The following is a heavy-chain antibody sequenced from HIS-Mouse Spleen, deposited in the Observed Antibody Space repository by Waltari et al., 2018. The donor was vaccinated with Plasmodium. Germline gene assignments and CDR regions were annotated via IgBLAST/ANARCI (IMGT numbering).Heavy chain of an antibody. J-gene: IGHJ2*01. CDR1: GGSFSGFY. V-gene: IGHV4-34*01. D-gene: IGHD3-3*01. Sequence: QVQLQQWGAGLLKPSETLSLTCAVDGGSFSGFYWCWLRQPPGKGLEWIGEINHSGSTNYNPSLKSRVTISVDTSKNQFSLKLSSVTAADTAVYYCARVTSSGVYWYFDLWGRGTLVTVSS. CDR2: INHSGST. CDR3: ARVTSSGVYWYFDL.